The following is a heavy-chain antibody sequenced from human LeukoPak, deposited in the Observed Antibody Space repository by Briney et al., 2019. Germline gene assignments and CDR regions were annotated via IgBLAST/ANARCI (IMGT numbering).Heavy chain of an antibody. J-gene: IGHJ5*02. CDR2: ISGSGGTT. CDR1: GFTFSNYA. D-gene: IGHD6-13*01. CDR3: AKYSSPGGALNWFDP. V-gene: IGHV3-23*01. Sequence: GGSLRLSCAASGFTFSNYAMIWVRQAPGKGLEWVSAISGSGGTTYYADSVKGRFTISRDNSKNTLYLQMNSLRAEDTAVYYCAKYSSPGGALNWFDPWGQRTLVTVSS.